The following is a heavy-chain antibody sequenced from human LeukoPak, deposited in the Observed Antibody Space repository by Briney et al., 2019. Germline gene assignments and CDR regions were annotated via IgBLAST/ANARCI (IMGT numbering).Heavy chain of an antibody. CDR3: ARELSPVVKYYFEY. D-gene: IGHD3-22*01. CDR2: IWYDGSNK. CDR1: GFTFSSYG. Sequence: GGSLRLSSAASGFTFSSYGIHWVRQAPGKGLEWVAVIWYDGSNKYYADSVKGRFTISRDNSKNTLYLQMNSLRAEDTALYYCARELSPVVKYYFEYWGQGTLVTVSP. V-gene: IGHV3-33*01. J-gene: IGHJ4*02.